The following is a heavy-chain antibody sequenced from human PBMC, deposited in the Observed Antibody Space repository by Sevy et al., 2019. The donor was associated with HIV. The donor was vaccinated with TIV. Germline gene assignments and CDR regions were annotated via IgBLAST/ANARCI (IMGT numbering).Heavy chain of an antibody. D-gene: IGHD4-4*01. V-gene: IGHV1-2*06. Sequence: ASVKVSCKASGYTFTDYYMHWVRQAPGQGLEWMGRINPYSGDTKYAQKFRGRVTMTRDTSISTAYMVLSGLGFDDTAVYYWGREAGSNYYGQIDYWGQGSLVTVSS. CDR1: GYTFTDYY. CDR3: GREAGSNYYGQIDY. J-gene: IGHJ4*02. CDR2: INPYSGDT.